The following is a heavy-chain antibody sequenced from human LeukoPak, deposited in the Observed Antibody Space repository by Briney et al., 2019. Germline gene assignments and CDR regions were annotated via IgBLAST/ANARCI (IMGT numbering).Heavy chain of an antibody. D-gene: IGHD5-24*01. J-gene: IGHJ4*02. Sequence: GASVKVSCKASGYTFTSYGISWVRQAPGQGLEWMGWISAYNGNTNYAQKLQGRVTMTEDTSTDTAYMELSSLRSEDTAVYYCATLAVGDGYNWPPQDDYWGQGTLVTVSS. CDR1: GYTFTSYG. V-gene: IGHV1-18*01. CDR3: ATLAVGDGYNWPPQDDY. CDR2: ISAYNGNT.